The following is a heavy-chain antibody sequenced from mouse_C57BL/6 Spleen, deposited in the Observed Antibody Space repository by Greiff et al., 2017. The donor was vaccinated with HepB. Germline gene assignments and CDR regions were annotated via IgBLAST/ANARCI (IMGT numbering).Heavy chain of an antibody. CDR1: GFTFSSYA. Sequence: EVKLMESGEGLVKPGGSLKLSCAASGFTFSSYAMSWVRQTPEKRLEWVAYISSGGDYIYYADTVKGRFTISRDNARNTLYLQMSSLKSEDTAMYYCTRSSYYGSSYDYYAMDYWGQGTSVTVSS. CDR3: TRSSYYGSSYDYYAMDY. V-gene: IGHV5-9-1*02. CDR2: ISSGGDYI. D-gene: IGHD1-1*01. J-gene: IGHJ4*01.